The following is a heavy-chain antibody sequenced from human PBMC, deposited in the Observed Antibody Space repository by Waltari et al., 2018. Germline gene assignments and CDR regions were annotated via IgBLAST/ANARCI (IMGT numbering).Heavy chain of an antibody. V-gene: IGHV5-51*01. J-gene: IGHJ5*02. CDR1: GYTFIRYW. D-gene: IGHD6-19*01. CDR2: IYPDDSAT. Sequence: DVQLVQSGAEVKKSGESLKISCKDSGYTFIRYWIGWVRQMSGKGLEWMGVIYPDDSATTYSPSFQGQVTISADKSISTAYLMWTSLKASDTAMYYCVRQAVANTILGWFDPWGQGTLVTVSS. CDR3: VRQAVANTILGWFDP.